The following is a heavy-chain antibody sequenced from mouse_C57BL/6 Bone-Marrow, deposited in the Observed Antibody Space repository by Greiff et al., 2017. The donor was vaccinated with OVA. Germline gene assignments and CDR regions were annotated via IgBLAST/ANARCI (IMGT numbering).Heavy chain of an antibody. CDR3: AGRDEGSYFDD. D-gene: IGHD1-1*01. CDR1: GFTFSDYG. CDR2: ISSGSSTI. J-gene: IGHJ2*01. V-gene: IGHV5-17*01. Sequence: EVKRVESGGGLVKPGRSLKLSCAASGFTFSDYGMHWVRQAQETGLEWVAYISSGSSTIYYADTVKGRFTISRDNAKNTLFVHMTSVRSEDTAMYCCAGRDEGSYFDDWGQGTTLTVSS.